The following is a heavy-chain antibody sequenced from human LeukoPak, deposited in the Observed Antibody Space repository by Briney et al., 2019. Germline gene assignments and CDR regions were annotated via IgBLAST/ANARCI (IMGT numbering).Heavy chain of an antibody. J-gene: IGHJ3*02. D-gene: IGHD3-10*01. CDR1: GGSISSSSYY. CDR3: ASRTKLGPGEDAFDI. V-gene: IGHV4-39*01. Sequence: SETLSLTRTVTGGSISSSSYYWGWIRQPPGKGLEWIGSIYYSESTYYNPSLKSRVTISVDTSKNQFSLKLSSVTAADTAVYYCASRTKLGPGEDAFDIWGQGTMVTVSS. CDR2: IYYSEST.